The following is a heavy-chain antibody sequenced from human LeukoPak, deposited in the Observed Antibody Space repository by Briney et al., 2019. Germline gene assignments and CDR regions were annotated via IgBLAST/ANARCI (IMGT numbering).Heavy chain of an antibody. Sequence: GGTLRLSCAASGFTFSSYRMNWVGQARGKGLEGVSYISSSSSYIYYADSVKGGFTISRDNDKNCLYVQMKNLRAEETAFYYCATAHGRDGYNLVRFDSWGQGTLVTVSS. D-gene: IGHD5-24*01. J-gene: IGHJ4*02. CDR2: ISSSSSYI. CDR1: GFTFSSYR. V-gene: IGHV3-21*04. CDR3: ATAHGRDGYNLVRFDS.